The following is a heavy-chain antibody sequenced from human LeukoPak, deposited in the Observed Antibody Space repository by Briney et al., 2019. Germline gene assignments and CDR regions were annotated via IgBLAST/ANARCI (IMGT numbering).Heavy chain of an antibody. J-gene: IGHJ5*02. CDR1: GFTFSSYG. CDR2: ISYDGSNK. V-gene: IGHV3-30*03. Sequence: GGSLRLSCAASGFTFSSYGMPWVRQAPGKGLEWVAVISYDGSNKYYADSVKGRFTISRHNSKNTLYLQMNSLRAEDTAVYYCARGQAGLDPWGQGTLVTVSS. CDR3: ARGQAGLDP.